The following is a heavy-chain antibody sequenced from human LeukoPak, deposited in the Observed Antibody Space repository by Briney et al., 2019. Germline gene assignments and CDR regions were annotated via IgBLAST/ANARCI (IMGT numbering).Heavy chain of an antibody. V-gene: IGHV6-1*01. CDR1: GDSVSSNSAA. Sequence: SQTLSLTCAISGDSVSSNSAAWNWIRQSPSRGLEWLGRTYYRSKWYNDYAVSVKSRITINPDTSKNQFSLQLNSVTPEDTAVYYCARGPIWFGEFDSGNYYYGMDVWGKGTTVTVSS. J-gene: IGHJ6*04. CDR3: ARGPIWFGEFDSGNYYYGMDV. D-gene: IGHD3-10*01. CDR2: TYYRSKWYN.